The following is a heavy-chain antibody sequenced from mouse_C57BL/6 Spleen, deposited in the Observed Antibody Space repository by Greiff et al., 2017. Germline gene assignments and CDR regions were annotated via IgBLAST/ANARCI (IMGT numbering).Heavy chain of an antibody. CDR3: ARYDCNDEYYFDY. V-gene: IGHV14-2*01. D-gene: IGHD2-12*01. CDR1: GFNIKDYY. J-gene: IGHJ2*01. Sequence: VQLQQSGAELVKPGASVKLSCTASGFNIKDYYMHWVKQRTEQGLEWIGRIDPEDGETKYAPKFQGKATITADTSSNTAYLQLSSLTSEDTAVDYCARYDCNDEYYFDYWGQGTTLTVSS. CDR2: IDPEDGET.